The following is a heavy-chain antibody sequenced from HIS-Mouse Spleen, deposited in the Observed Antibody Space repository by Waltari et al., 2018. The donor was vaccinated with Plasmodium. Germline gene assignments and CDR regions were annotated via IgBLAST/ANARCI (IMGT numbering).Heavy chain of an antibody. CDR1: GGSISSSSYY. V-gene: IGHV4-39*07. Sequence: QLQLQESGPGLVKPSETLSLTCTVSGGSISSSSYYWGWIRQPPGKGLEWIGSIYYSGSTYYNPPLKSRVTISVDTSKNQFSRKLSSVTAADTAVYYCARDRITGTSYFDYWGQGTLVTVSS. CDR2: IYYSGST. J-gene: IGHJ4*02. D-gene: IGHD1-7*01. CDR3: ARDRITGTSYFDY.